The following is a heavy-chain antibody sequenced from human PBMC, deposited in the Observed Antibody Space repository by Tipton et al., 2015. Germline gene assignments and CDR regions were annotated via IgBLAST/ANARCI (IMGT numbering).Heavy chain of an antibody. CDR1: GFAFTTYA. Sequence: SLRLSCEASGFAFTTYAMAWVRQAPGKGLEWVSVISGSGNRTYYADSVKGRFTISRDNSRNTLYLQMNSLRAEDTAVYYCAKLSVIFFFDCWGQGTLVTVSS. CDR2: ISGSGNRT. J-gene: IGHJ4*02. D-gene: IGHD3-16*02. V-gene: IGHV3-23*01. CDR3: AKLSVIFFFDC.